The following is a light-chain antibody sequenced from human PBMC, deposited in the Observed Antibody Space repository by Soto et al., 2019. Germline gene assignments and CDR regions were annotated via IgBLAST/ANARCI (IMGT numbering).Light chain of an antibody. CDR3: QQYNSYSWT. J-gene: IGKJ1*01. CDR2: DAS. Sequence: IQMTQSPSTLSASVGDRVTITCRASQSISSWLAWYQQKPGKAPKLLIYDASSLESGVPSRFSGSGSGTEFIVTISSLQSDDCATYYCQQYNSYSWTFCQGTKVDIK. V-gene: IGKV1-5*01. CDR1: QSISSW.